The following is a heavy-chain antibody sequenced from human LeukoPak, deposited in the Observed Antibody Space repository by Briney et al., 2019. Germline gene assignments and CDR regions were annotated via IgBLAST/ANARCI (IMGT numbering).Heavy chain of an antibody. CDR2: IYYSGST. V-gene: IGHV4-59*01. J-gene: IGHJ4*02. Sequence: SETLSLTCTVSGGSISSYYWSWIRQPPGKGLEWIGYIYYSGSTNYNPSLKSRVTISVDTSKNQFSLKLSSVTAADTAVYYCARSAHSGSYSPFDYWGQGTLVTVSS. D-gene: IGHD1-26*01. CDR3: ARSAHSGSYSPFDY. CDR1: GGSISSYY.